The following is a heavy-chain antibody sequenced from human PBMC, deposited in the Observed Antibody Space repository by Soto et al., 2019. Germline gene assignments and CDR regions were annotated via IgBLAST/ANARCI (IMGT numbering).Heavy chain of an antibody. CDR2: IYGSGGST. CDR3: ARKDVAFDY. J-gene: IGHJ4*02. V-gene: IGHV3-23*01. D-gene: IGHD5-12*01. Sequence: EVQLLESGGGLVQPGGSLRLSCAASGFTLKNYAMTWVRQAPGKGLEWVSLIYGSGGSTDYADSVKGRFTISRDNSKNMLYVQMNSLRDEDTAVYYCARKDVAFDYWGQGIPVTVSS. CDR1: GFTLKNYA.